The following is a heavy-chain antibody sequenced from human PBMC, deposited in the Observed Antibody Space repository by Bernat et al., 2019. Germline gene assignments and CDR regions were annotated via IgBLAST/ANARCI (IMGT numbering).Heavy chain of an antibody. CDR2: ISRSSTYK. J-gene: IGHJ4*02. CDR1: GIAFSTYS. CDR3: ATVHSSGWYVSGY. D-gene: IGHD6-19*01. V-gene: IGHV3-21*05. Sequence: EVQLVESGGGLVKPGGSLRLSCAASGIAFSTYSMNWVHQAPGKGLEWVSYISRSSTYKQYTDSVKGRFTISRDDAKNSLYLQMNSLRAEDTAVYYCATVHSSGWYVSGYWGQGTLVTVSS.